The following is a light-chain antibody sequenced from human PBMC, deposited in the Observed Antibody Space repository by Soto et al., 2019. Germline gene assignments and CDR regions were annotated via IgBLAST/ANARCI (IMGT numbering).Light chain of an antibody. V-gene: IGKV3-11*01. CDR3: QQRRGT. CDR1: QSVSSY. J-gene: IGKJ2*02. CDR2: DAS. Sequence: EIVLTQSPATLFLSPGERATLSCRASQSVSSYLAWYQQEPGQSPRLLIYDASNRATGIPARFSGSGSGTDFTLTISSLEPEDFAVYYCQQRRGTFGQGTKLEIK.